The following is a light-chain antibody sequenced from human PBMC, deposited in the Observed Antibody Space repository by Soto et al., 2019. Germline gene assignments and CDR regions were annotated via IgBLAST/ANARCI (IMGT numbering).Light chain of an antibody. Sequence: QSALTQPASVSGSRGQSITISCTGSSSDVGRYNIVSWYQQHPGKAPKLMIYEGSQRPSGVSDRFSGSKSGNTASLTISGLQAEDEADYYCCSYAGDRDLIFGGGTKVTVL. CDR3: CSYAGDRDLI. J-gene: IGLJ2*01. CDR2: EGS. CDR1: SSDVGRYNI. V-gene: IGLV2-23*01.